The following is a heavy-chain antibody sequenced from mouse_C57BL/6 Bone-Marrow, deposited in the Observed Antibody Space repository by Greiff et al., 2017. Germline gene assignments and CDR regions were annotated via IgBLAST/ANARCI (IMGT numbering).Heavy chain of an antibody. D-gene: IGHD1-1*01. V-gene: IGHV1-18*01. Sequence: EVQLQQSGPELVKPGASVKIPCKASGYTFTDYNMDWVKQSHGKSLEWIGDINPNNGGTIYNQKFKGKATLTVDKSSSTAYMELRSLTSEDTAVYYCAREDYYGSSYYWYFDVWGTGTTVTVSS. J-gene: IGHJ1*03. CDR3: AREDYYGSSYYWYFDV. CDR2: INPNNGGT. CDR1: GYTFTDYN.